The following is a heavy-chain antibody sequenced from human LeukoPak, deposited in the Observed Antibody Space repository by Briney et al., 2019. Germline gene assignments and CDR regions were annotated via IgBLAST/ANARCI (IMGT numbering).Heavy chain of an antibody. CDR3: ARFRSGRTHVRYYYGSGSPSWFDP. J-gene: IGHJ5*02. Sequence: PSQTLSLTCTVSGGSISSASYYWSWIRQPAGKGLEWIGRIYRSGSTNYNPSLKSRVTISVDTSKNQFSLKLSSVTAADTAVYYCARFRSGRTHVRYYYGSGSPSWFDPWGQGTLVTVSS. CDR2: IYRSGST. CDR1: GGSISSASYY. D-gene: IGHD3-10*01. V-gene: IGHV4-61*02.